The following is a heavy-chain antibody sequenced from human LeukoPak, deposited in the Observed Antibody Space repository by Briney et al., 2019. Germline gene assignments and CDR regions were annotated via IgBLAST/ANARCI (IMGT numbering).Heavy chain of an antibody. J-gene: IGHJ6*02. V-gene: IGHV4-4*07. CDR3: EREGGDILTPPVDVRAYYYYGMDV. Sequence: SETLSLTCTVSGGSIYNYYWSWIRQPAGKGLEWIGRIYTSGSTDYSPSLKSRVTMSLDTSKNQFSLNLYYVTAEDTAVYYCEREGGDILTPPVDVRAYYYYGMDVWGQGTTVTVSS. CDR2: IYTSGST. CDR1: GGSIYNYY. D-gene: IGHD3-9*01.